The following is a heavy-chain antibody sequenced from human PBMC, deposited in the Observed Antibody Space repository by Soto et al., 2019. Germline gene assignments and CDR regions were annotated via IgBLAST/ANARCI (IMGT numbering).Heavy chain of an antibody. V-gene: IGHV3-30*18. CDR3: AKARRDGDFMHILAVDV. CDR1: GFRLSSYA. CDR2: MSYDESKK. J-gene: IGHJ5*02. D-gene: IGHD3-16*01. Sequence: QVRLVESGGGVVQPGGSLRLSCATSGFRLSSYAMHWVRQAPGKGLEWVALMSYDESKKYYADSVKGRFTISRATSKNTLGLEMNNLRVEATAVYYCAKARRDGDFMHILAVDVWGQGALVTVSS.